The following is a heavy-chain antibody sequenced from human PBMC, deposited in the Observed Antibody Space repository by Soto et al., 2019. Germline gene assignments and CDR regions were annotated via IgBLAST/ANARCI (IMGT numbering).Heavy chain of an antibody. J-gene: IGHJ5*02. CDR3: SGVQESVLIMGEFVVDP. CDR2: IYYSGST. CDR1: GGVMSCDD. D-gene: IGHD2-8*01. Sequence: GGVMSCDDGGWIRQPPGKGLEWIGYIYYSGSTNYNPSLKSRVTISVDTSKNQFSLKLSFGTAADPAVFYFSGVQESVLIMGEFVVDPWGQGTLVTVSS. V-gene: IGHV4-59*01.